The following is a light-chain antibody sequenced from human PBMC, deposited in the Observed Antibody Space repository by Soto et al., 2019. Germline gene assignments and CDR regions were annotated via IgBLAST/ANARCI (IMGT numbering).Light chain of an antibody. CDR1: SSDVENYKL. CDR2: EVT. Sequence: QSALNQPASVSGSPGQSVTISCTATSSDVENYKLVSWYQQHPGKAPKLIIYEVTKRPSGVSNRFSGSKSANTASLTISGLQPEDEADYYCCSSVGSYVFGTGTKLT. CDR3: CSSVGSYV. V-gene: IGLV2-23*02. J-gene: IGLJ1*01.